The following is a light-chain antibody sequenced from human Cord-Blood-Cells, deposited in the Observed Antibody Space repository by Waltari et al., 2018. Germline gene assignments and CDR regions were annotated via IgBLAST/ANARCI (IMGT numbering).Light chain of an antibody. J-gene: IGKJ2*01. Sequence: DIQMTQSPSSLSASVGDRVTITCRGSQSISSYLNWYQQKPGKAPKLLIYAASSLQSEVQSRFRGSGSGTDFTLTISSLQPEDFATYYCQQSYSTPYTFGQGTKLEIK. CDR3: QQSYSTPYT. V-gene: IGKV1-39*01. CDR1: QSISSY. CDR2: AAS.